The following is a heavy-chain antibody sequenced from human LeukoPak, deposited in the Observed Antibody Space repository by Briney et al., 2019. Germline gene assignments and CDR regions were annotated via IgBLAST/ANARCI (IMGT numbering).Heavy chain of an antibody. CDR1: GGSISSYY. J-gene: IGHJ4*02. CDR3: ARDRSGWYGEDY. D-gene: IGHD6-19*01. CDR2: INHSGST. V-gene: IGHV4-34*01. Sequence: PSETLSLTCTVSGGSISSYYWSWIRQPAGKGLEWIGEINHSGSTNYIPSLKSRVTISVDTSKNQFSLKLTSVTAADTAVYYCARDRSGWYGEDYWGQGTLVTVSS.